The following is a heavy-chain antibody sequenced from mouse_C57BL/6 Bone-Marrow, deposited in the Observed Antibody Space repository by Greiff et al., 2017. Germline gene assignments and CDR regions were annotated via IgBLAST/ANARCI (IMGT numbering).Heavy chain of an antibody. J-gene: IGHJ2*01. CDR2: IYPGDGDT. V-gene: IGHV1-82*01. CDR1: GYAFSSSW. Sequence: QVQLQQSGPELVKPGASVKISCKASGYAFSSSWMNWVKQRPGKGLEWIGRIYPGDGDTNYNGKFKGKATLTADKSSSTAYMQLSSLTSEDSAVYFCAREDSNYPYYWGQGTTLTVSS. D-gene: IGHD2-5*01. CDR3: AREDSNYPYY.